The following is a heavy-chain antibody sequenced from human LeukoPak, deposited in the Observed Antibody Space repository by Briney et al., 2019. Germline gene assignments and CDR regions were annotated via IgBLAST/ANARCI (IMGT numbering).Heavy chain of an antibody. CDR3: TKDSVAMVTTSDY. Sequence: LRLSCAASGFTFHDYAMHWVRQAPGKGLEWVSGISWNSGIIGYADSVKGRFTTSRDNAKNSLYLQMNSLRPEDTALYYCTKDSVAMVTTSDYWGQGTLVTVSS. V-gene: IGHV3-9*01. CDR1: GFTFHDYA. CDR2: ISWNSGII. J-gene: IGHJ4*02. D-gene: IGHD5-18*01.